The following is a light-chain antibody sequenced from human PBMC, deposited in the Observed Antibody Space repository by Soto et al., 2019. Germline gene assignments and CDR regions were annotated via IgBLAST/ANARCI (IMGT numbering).Light chain of an antibody. J-gene: IGKJ1*01. CDR1: QSVSSN. V-gene: IGKV3-15*01. Sequence: EIVMPQSPAALSVSPGERATLSCRASQSVSSNLAWYQQKPGQAPRLLIYGASTRATGIPARFSGSGSGTEFTLTISSLQSEDVAVYYCQHYNNWSGTFGQGTKVEIK. CDR3: QHYNNWSGT. CDR2: GAS.